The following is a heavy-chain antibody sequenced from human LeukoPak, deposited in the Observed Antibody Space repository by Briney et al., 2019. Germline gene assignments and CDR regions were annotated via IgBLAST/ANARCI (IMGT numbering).Heavy chain of an antibody. CDR2: MNPNSGNT. Sequence: ASVKVSCKASGYTFTNYDINWVRQATGQGLEWMGWMNPNSGNTGYAQKFRGRVTMTRDTSQSTAYMELSSLRSEATAVYYCARNPAHTGWFDPWGQGTLVTVSS. J-gene: IGHJ5*02. CDR1: GYTFTNYD. CDR3: ARNPAHTGWFDP. V-gene: IGHV1-8*01. D-gene: IGHD4-17*01.